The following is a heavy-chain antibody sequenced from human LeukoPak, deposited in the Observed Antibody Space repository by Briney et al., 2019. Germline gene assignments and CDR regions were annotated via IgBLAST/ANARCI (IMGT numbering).Heavy chain of an antibody. CDR3: ASEYKYDSSGANAFDI. CDR1: GYTFTSYA. J-gene: IGHJ3*02. Sequence: ASVKVSCKASGYTFTSYAMHWVRQAPGQRLEWMGWINAGNGNTKYSQEFQGRVTITRDTSASTAYMELSSLRSADTAVYYCASEYKYDSSGANAFDIWGQGTMVTVSS. CDR2: INAGNGNT. V-gene: IGHV1-3*01. D-gene: IGHD3-22*01.